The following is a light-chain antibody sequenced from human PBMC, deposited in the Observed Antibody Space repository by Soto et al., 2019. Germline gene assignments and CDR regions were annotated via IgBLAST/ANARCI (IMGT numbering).Light chain of an antibody. CDR3: FSKISGFVYG. J-gene: IGLJ1*01. Sequence: QSALTQPASVSGTPGQSITISCTGSNSDVGLYDFVSWYQHHPGRAPKLIVSEVSHRPSGISNRFSGSKSGNTASLTISGLQAEDEADYFCFSKISGFVYGFGTGTKVTVL. V-gene: IGLV2-14*01. CDR1: NSDVGLYDF. CDR2: EVS.